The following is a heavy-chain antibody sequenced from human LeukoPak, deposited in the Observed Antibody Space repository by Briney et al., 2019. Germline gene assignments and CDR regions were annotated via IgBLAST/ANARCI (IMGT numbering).Heavy chain of an antibody. D-gene: IGHD3-10*01. CDR2: INPNSGGT. CDR3: ASGYYYGSGSYLFDP. J-gene: IGHJ5*02. CDR1: GYTFNGYY. Sequence: ASVKVSCKASGYTFNGYYKHWVRQAPGQGLEWMGWINPNSGGTNYAQKFQGRVTMTRDTSISTAYMELSRLRSDDTAVYYCASGYYYGSGSYLFDPWGQGTLVTVSS. V-gene: IGHV1-2*02.